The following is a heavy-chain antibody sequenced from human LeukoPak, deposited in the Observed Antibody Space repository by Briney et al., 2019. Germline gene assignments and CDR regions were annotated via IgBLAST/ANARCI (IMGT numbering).Heavy chain of an antibody. CDR3: ARLSNPTYYYGSGSPGDAFSI. J-gene: IGHJ3*02. V-gene: IGHV3-7*01. D-gene: IGHD3-10*01. Sequence: GGSLRLSCAASGFTFSSYWMSWVRQAPGKGLEWVANIKQDGSEKYYVDSVKGRFTISRDNAKNSLYLQMNSLRAEDTAVYYCARLSNPTYYYGSGSPGDAFSIWGQGTMVTVSS. CDR2: IKQDGSEK. CDR1: GFTFSSYW.